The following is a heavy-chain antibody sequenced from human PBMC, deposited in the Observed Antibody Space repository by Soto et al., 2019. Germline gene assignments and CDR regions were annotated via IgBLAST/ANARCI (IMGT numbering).Heavy chain of an antibody. CDR2: ISGSGGST. CDR1: GFTFSSYA. CDR3: AKDPRIVVVPAAMGYNWFGP. Sequence: GGSLRLSSAASGFTFSSYAMSWVRQAPGKGLEWVSAISGSGGSTYYADSVKGRFTISRDNSKNTLYLQMDSLRAEDTAVYYCAKDPRIVVVPAAMGYNWFGPCGQGTLVTVSS. V-gene: IGHV3-23*01. J-gene: IGHJ5*02. D-gene: IGHD2-2*01.